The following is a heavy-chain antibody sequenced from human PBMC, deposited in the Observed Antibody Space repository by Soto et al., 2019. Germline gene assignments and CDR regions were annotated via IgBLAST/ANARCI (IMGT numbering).Heavy chain of an antibody. CDR3: ARDRRETMVRGVIIHYYYYMDV. D-gene: IGHD3-10*01. V-gene: IGHV3-21*01. Sequence: GGSLRLSCAASGFTFSSYSMNWVRQAPGKGLEWVSSISSSSSYIYYADSVKGRFTISRDNAKNSLYLQMNSLRAEDTAVYYCARDRRETMVRGVIIHYYYYMDVWGKGTTVTVSS. CDR1: GFTFSSYS. J-gene: IGHJ6*03. CDR2: ISSSSSYI.